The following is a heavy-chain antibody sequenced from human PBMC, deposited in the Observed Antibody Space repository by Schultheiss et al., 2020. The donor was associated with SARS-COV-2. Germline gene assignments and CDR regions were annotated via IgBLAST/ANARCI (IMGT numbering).Heavy chain of an antibody. D-gene: IGHD6-19*01. V-gene: IGHV4-59*01. CDR1: GGSISSYY. CDR3: ARDGDSSGWSIWFDP. CDR2: IYYSGST. Sequence: SETLSLTCTVSGGSISSYYWSWIRQPPGKGLEWIGYIYYSGSTNYNPSLKSRVTISVDTSKNQFSLKLNSVTAADTAVYYCARDGDSSGWSIWFDPWGQGTLVTVSS. J-gene: IGHJ5*02.